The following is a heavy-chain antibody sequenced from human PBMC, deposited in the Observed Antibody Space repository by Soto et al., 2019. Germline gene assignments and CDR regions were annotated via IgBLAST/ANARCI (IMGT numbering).Heavy chain of an antibody. CDR2: ISHTGTT. CDR1: GDSISGSQW. V-gene: IGHV4-4*02. J-gene: IGHJ4*02. D-gene: IGHD2-2*01. Sequence: QVQLQESGPGLVKPSETPSLTCAVSGDSISGSQWWSWVRLPPGKGLEWIGEISHTGTTNYNPSLKSRVTMSVDKPKNQFSLNLTSVTAADTAVYYCARVISSRDEDFDYWGQGTVVTVSP. CDR3: ARVISSRDEDFDY.